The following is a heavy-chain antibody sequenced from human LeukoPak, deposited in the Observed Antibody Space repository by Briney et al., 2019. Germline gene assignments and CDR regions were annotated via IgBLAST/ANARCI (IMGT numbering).Heavy chain of an antibody. D-gene: IGHD5-18*01. CDR1: GYTFTSYG. V-gene: IGHV1-18*01. CDR3: ARAGGYRYGDDY. CDR2: ISAYNGNT. J-gene: IGHJ4*02. Sequence: GSVKVFCKASGYTFTSYGISWVRQAPGQGLEWMGWISAYNGNTNYAQNLQGRVNITTNTSTSTAYMELRSLRSDDTAVYYCARAGGYRYGDDYWGQGSLVTVSS.